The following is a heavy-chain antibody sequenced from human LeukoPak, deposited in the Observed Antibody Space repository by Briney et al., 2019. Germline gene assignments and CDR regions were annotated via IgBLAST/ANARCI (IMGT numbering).Heavy chain of an antibody. Sequence: GGSLRLSCAASGFTVSSKYMSWVRQAPGKGLEWVSGISGNGGGTYYADSVKGRFTISRDNSKNTLYLQMNSLRAEDTAVYYCAKSFGYSRSWFDYWGQGTPVTVSS. CDR1: GFTVSSKY. CDR2: ISGNGGGT. D-gene: IGHD6-13*01. CDR3: AKSFGYSRSWFDY. V-gene: IGHV3-23*01. J-gene: IGHJ4*02.